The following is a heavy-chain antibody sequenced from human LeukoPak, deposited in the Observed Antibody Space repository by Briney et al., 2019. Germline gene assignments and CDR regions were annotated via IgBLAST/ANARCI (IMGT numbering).Heavy chain of an antibody. Sequence: SQTLSLTCAISGDSVSSNTAAWNWIRQSPSRGLEWLGRTYYRSKWYNDYAVSVKSRITINPDTSKNQFSLKLSSVTAADTAVYYCAARVYILTGYYPPDYWGQGTLVTVSS. D-gene: IGHD3-9*01. V-gene: IGHV6-1*01. CDR1: GDSVSSNTAA. CDR3: AARVYILTGYYPPDY. J-gene: IGHJ4*02. CDR2: TYYRSKWYN.